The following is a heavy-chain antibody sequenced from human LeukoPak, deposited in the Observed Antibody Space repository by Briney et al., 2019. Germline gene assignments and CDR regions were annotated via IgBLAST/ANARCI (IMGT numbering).Heavy chain of an antibody. V-gene: IGHV4-34*01. CDR2: INNSGST. CDR1: GGSFSGYY. Sequence: PSDSLSLTCAVYGGSFSGYYWSWIRQPPGKGLEWIGEINNSGSTNYNPSLKSRVTISVDTSKNQFSLKLSSVTAADTAVYYCARGGGIVVVPAAMGYAFDIWGQGTMVTVSS. CDR3: ARGGGIVVVPAAMGYAFDI. J-gene: IGHJ3*02. D-gene: IGHD2-2*01.